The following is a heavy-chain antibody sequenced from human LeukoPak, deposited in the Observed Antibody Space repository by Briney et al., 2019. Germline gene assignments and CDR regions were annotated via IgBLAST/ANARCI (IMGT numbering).Heavy chain of an antibody. CDR2: IWYDGSNK. D-gene: IGHD6-19*01. Sequence: GGSLRLSCSASGFTFSSYGMHWVRQAPGKGLEWVAVIWYDGSNKYYADSVKGRFTISRDNSKNTLYLQMNSLRAEDTAVYYCARDGSSGWYWVDYWGQGTLVTVSS. CDR3: ARDGSSGWYWVDY. CDR1: GFTFSSYG. V-gene: IGHV3-33*08. J-gene: IGHJ4*02.